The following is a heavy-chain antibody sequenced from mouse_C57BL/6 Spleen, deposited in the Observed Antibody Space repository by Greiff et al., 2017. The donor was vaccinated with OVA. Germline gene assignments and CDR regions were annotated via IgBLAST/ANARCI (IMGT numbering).Heavy chain of an antibody. V-gene: IGHV1-54*01. Sequence: VQLQQSGAELVRPGTSVKVSCKASGYAFTNYLLEWVKQRPGPGLEWIGVINPGSGGTNYNEKFKGKATLTADKSSSTAYMQLRSLTSEDSAVYFCARCDYGSSYGYVDVWGTGTTVTVSS. CDR2: INPGSGGT. D-gene: IGHD1-1*01. CDR3: ARCDYGSSYGYVDV. J-gene: IGHJ1*03. CDR1: GYAFTNYL.